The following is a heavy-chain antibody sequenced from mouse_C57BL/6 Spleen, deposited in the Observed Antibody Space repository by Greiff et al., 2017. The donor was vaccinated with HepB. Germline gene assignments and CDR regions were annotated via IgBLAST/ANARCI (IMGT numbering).Heavy chain of an antibody. CDR3: ATEGSGYSL. Sequence: QVQLKQSGAELVKPGASVKMSCKASGYTFTSYWITWVKQRPGQGLEWIGDIYPGSGSTNYNEKFKSKATLTVDTSSSTAYMQLSSLTSEDSAVYYCATEGSGYSLWGQGTTLTVSS. J-gene: IGHJ2*01. CDR1: GYTFTSYW. D-gene: IGHD3-2*02. CDR2: IYPGSGST. V-gene: IGHV1-55*01.